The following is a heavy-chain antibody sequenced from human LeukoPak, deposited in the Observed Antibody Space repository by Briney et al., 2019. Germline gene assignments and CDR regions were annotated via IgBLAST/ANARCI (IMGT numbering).Heavy chain of an antibody. CDR3: ARTAKYYYGSETYYFFDY. J-gene: IGHJ4*02. D-gene: IGHD3-10*01. Sequence: SETLSLTCAVYGGSFSGYYWSWIRQPPGKGLEWIGEINHRGSTNYNPSLKSRVTISVDTSQNQFSLKLTSVTPADTAVYYCARTAKYYYGSETYYFFDYWGQGTLVTVSS. CDR1: GGSFSGYY. CDR2: INHRGST. V-gene: IGHV4-34*01.